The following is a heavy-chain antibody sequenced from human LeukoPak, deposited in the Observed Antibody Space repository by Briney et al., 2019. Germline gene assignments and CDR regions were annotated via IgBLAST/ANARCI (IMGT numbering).Heavy chain of an antibody. CDR1: GFTFSSYG. V-gene: IGHV3-30*18. Sequence: PGRSLRLSCAASGFTFSSYGMHWVRRAPGKGLEWVAVISYDGSNKYYADSVKGRFTISRDNSKNTLYLQMNSLRAEDTAVYYCAKFYSYDFFDAFDIWGQGTMVTVSS. CDR2: ISYDGSNK. CDR3: AKFYSYDFFDAFDI. D-gene: IGHD5-18*01. J-gene: IGHJ3*02.